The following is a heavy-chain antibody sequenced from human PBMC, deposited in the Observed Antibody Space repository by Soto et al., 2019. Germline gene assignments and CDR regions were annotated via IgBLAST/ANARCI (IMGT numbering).Heavy chain of an antibody. CDR3: ARGRGVDV. Sequence: EVPLVESGGGLVQPGGSLRLSCAASGFTFSSYWMGWVRQAPGKGLEWVANIKQDGSEKFYVDSVKGRFTISRDNARNSMSLQMNSLTAEDTAVYYCARGRGVDVWGQGTTVTVSS. D-gene: IGHD3-10*01. V-gene: IGHV3-7*01. J-gene: IGHJ6*02. CDR2: IKQDGSEK. CDR1: GFTFSSYW.